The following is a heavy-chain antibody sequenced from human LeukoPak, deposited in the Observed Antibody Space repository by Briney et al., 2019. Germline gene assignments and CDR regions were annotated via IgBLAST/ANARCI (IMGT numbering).Heavy chain of an antibody. V-gene: IGHV4-38-2*02. J-gene: IGHJ3*02. CDR1: GYSISSGYY. D-gene: IGHD6-6*01. CDR2: IYHSGST. Sequence: SETLSLTCTVSGYSISSGYYWGWIRQPPGKGREWIGSIYHSGSTYYNPSLKSRVTISVDTSKNQFPLKLSSVTAADTAVYYCARDKRLVRAFDIWGQGTMVTVSS. CDR3: ARDKRLVRAFDI.